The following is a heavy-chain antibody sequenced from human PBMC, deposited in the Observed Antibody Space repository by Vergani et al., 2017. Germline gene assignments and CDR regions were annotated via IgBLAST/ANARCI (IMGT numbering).Heavy chain of an antibody. J-gene: IGHJ6*02. Sequence: EVQLVESGGGLVKPGGSLRLSCAASGFTFSSYSMNWVRQAPGKGLEWVSSISSSSSYIYYADSVKGRFTISRDNANNSLYLQMNSLRAEDTAVYYCARVGYGGNTFYYYYGMDVWGQGTTVTVSS. CDR2: ISSSSSYI. V-gene: IGHV3-21*01. CDR1: GFTFSSYS. CDR3: ARVGYGGNTFYYYYGMDV. D-gene: IGHD4-23*01.